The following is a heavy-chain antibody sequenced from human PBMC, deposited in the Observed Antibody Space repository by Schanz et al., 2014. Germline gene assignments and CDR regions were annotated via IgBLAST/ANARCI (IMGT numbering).Heavy chain of an antibody. Sequence: GPEVKKPGATVKVSCKASEYSFTSYSMHWARQAPGQGLEWMGWISVYNHNKEYDQKFQGRVTMTTDTSTSTAYMALTDLRSDDTAVYYCARDRRFFDRDDLYYFDSWGQGTLVTVSS. J-gene: IGHJ4*02. CDR2: ISVYNHNK. CDR1: EYSFTSYS. CDR3: ARDRRFFDRDDLYYFDS. D-gene: IGHD3-3*01. V-gene: IGHV1-18*01.